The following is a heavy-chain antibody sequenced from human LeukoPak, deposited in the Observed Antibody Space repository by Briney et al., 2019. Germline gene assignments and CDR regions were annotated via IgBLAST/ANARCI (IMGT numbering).Heavy chain of an antibody. CDR1: GGSISGYY. D-gene: IGHD2-2*01. V-gene: IGHV4-59*08. CDR2: IYYSGIT. CDR3: ARLSKDTVVLPAAMAHYFDY. Sequence: PSETLSLTCTVSGGSISGYYWSWLRQPPRKGLQFIGYIYYSGITNYNPPLESRVTISVDTSKNQFSLKLRSVTAADTAVYCCARLSKDTVVLPAAMAHYFDYWGQGTLVTVSS. J-gene: IGHJ4*02.